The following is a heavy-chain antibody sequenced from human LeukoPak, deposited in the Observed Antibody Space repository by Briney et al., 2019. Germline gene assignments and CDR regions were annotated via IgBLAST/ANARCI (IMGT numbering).Heavy chain of an antibody. Sequence: SETLSLTCTVSGGSMSSHYWSWIRQPPGKGLEWIGYIYYSGSTNYNPSLKSRVTISVDTSKNQFSLKLSSVTAADTAVYYCAREVCSSTSCFAADYWGQGTLVTVSS. D-gene: IGHD2-2*01. CDR2: IYYSGST. V-gene: IGHV4-59*11. J-gene: IGHJ4*02. CDR1: GGSMSSHY. CDR3: AREVCSSTSCFAADY.